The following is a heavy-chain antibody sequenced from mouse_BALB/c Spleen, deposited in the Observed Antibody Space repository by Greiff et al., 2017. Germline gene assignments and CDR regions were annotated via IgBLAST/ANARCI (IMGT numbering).Heavy chain of an antibody. CDR2: ISNLAYSI. D-gene: IGHD2-14*01. CDR1: GFTFSDYG. CDR3: ARERNRYDETWFAY. J-gene: IGHJ3*01. Sequence: EVQRVESGGGLVQPGGSRKLSCAASGFTFSDYGMAWVRQAPGKGPEWVAFISNLAYSIYYADTVTGRFTISRENAKNTLYLEMSSLRSEDTAMYYCARERNRYDETWFAYWGQGTLVTVSA. V-gene: IGHV5-15*02.